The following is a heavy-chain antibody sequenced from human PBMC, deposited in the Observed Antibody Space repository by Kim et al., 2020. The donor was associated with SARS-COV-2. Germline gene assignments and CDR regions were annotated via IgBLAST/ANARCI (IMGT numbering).Heavy chain of an antibody. Sequence: SETLSLTCAVSGGSISSSNWWSWVRQPPGKGLEWIGEIYHSGSTNYNPSLKSRVTISVDKSKNQFSLKLSSVTAADTAVYYCARAYCGGDCYSPYAFDIWGQGTMVTVSS. CDR3: ARAYCGGDCYSPYAFDI. J-gene: IGHJ3*02. V-gene: IGHV4-4*02. CDR1: GGSISSSNW. CDR2: IYHSGST. D-gene: IGHD2-21*02.